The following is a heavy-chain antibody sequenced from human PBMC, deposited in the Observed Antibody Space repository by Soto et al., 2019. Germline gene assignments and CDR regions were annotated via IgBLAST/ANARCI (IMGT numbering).Heavy chain of an antibody. CDR1: GFTFNNAW. V-gene: IGHV3-15*07. CDR3: TTEPDYSNYFDY. CDR2: IRSKADGGTT. Sequence: EVQLVESGGGLVKPGGSLRLSCAASGFTFNNAWMNWVRQAPGKGLEWVGRIRSKADGGTTDYAASVKDRFTISRDDSKNTLHLQMNSLNIEDTPVYYCTTEPDYSNYFDYWGQGTLVTVSS. D-gene: IGHD4-4*01. J-gene: IGHJ4*02.